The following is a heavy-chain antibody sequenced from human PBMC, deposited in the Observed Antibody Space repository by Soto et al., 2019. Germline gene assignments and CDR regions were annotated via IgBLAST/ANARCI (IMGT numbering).Heavy chain of an antibody. CDR2: INHSGST. D-gene: IGHD2-15*01. CDR1: GGSFSGYD. V-gene: IGHV4-34*01. CDR3: ARWSRYYYYMDV. Sequence: PSETLSLTCAVYGGSFSGYDWSWIRQPPGKGLEWIGEINHSGSTNYNPSLKSRVTISVDTSKNQFSLKLSSVTAADTAVYYCARWSRYYYYMDVWGKGTTVTVSS. J-gene: IGHJ6*03.